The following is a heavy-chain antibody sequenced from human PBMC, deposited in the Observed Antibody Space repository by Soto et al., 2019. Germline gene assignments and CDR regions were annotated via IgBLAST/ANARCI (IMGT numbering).Heavy chain of an antibody. V-gene: IGHV5-51*01. J-gene: IGHJ3*02. CDR3: AAGYTTGPDAFDI. CDR1: GYNFANYW. Sequence: GESLKISCKCSGYNFANYWIGWVRQMPGKGLEWMGMILPCDSDTKNSPSLQGQITMSVDKSDSSAYLQWRSLKASDTAMYYCAAGYTTGPDAFDIWGQGTMVTVSS. D-gene: IGHD6-13*01. CDR2: ILPCDSDT.